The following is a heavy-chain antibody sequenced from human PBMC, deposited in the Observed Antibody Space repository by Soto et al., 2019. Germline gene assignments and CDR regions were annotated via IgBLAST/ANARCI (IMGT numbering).Heavy chain of an antibody. J-gene: IGHJ6*02. CDR2: ISFDGSKK. V-gene: IGHV3-30*18. CDR3: AKDSMGDYYGMDV. CDR1: GFTFSSFG. Sequence: GGSLRLSCAASGFTFSSFGMHWVRQAPGKGLEWVAVISFDGSKKYYADSVKGRFTISRGNSKNTLFLQMNSLRAEDTAVYYCAKDSMGDYYGMDVWGQGTTVTVSS. D-gene: IGHD1-26*01.